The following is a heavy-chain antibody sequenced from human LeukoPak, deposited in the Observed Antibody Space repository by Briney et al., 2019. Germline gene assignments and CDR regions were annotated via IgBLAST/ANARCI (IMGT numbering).Heavy chain of an antibody. CDR2: IYYSGST. D-gene: IGHD5-12*01. J-gene: IGHJ3*02. CDR1: GGRIDSGGFY. CDR3: AREPILRGYSGYDSPQGAFDI. Sequence: PSQTLSLTCTVSGGRIDSGGFYWSWIRQHPGKGLEWIGYIYYSGSTYYNPSLKSRVTISVDTSKNQFSLKLSSVTAADTAVYYCAREPILRGYSGYDSPQGAFDIWGQGTMVTVSS. V-gene: IGHV4-31*03.